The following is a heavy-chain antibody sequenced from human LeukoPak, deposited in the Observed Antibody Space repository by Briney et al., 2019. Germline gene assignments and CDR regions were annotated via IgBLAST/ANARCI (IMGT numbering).Heavy chain of an antibody. CDR3: ARAYHDYTAMVTYAFDI. CDR2: IWYDGSNK. Sequence: GGSLRLSCPASGFTFSSYGMHWVRQAPGKGLEWVAVIWYDGSNKYYADSVKGRFTISRDNSKNTLYLQMNSLRAEDTAVYYCARAYHDYTAMVTYAFDIWGQGTMVTVSS. J-gene: IGHJ3*02. V-gene: IGHV3-33*01. CDR1: GFTFSSYG. D-gene: IGHD5-18*01.